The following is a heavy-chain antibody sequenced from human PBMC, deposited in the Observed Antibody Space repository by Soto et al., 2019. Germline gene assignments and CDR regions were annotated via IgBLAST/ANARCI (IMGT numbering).Heavy chain of an antibody. CDR2: INAGNGNT. CDR3: ARGGSLYWYFDL. CDR1: GYTFTSYA. J-gene: IGHJ2*01. V-gene: IGHV1-3*01. Sequence: QVQLVQSGAEVKKPGASVKVSCKASGYTFTSYAMHWVRQAPGQRLEWMGWINAGNGNTKYSQKFQGRVTITRDTSASTAYMELSSLRSEDTAVCYCARGGSLYWYFDLWGRGTLVTVSS. D-gene: IGHD1-26*01.